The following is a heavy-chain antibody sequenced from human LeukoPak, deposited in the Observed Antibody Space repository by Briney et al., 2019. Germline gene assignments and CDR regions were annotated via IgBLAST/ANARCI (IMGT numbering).Heavy chain of an antibody. CDR3: ARGPASAAAGTDDY. D-gene: IGHD6-13*01. CDR1: GGTFSSYA. V-gene: IGHV1-69*05. CDR2: IIPIFGTA. J-gene: IGHJ4*02. Sequence: GASVKVSCKASGGTFSSYAISWVRQAPGQGLEWMGGIIPIFGTANYAQKFQGRVTITTDESTSTAYMELSSLRSEDTAVYYCARGPASAAAGTDDYWGQGTLVTVSS.